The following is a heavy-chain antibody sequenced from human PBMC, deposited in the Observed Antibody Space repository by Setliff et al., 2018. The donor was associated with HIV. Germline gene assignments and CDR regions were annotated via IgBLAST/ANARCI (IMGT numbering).Heavy chain of an antibody. CDR1: GGSISSSRYY. CDR2: IYYSGST. D-gene: IGHD2-15*01. V-gene: IGHV4-39*01. CDR3: ASNYCSAGSCYHDY. J-gene: IGHJ4*02. Sequence: SETLSLTCTVSGGSISSSRYYWGWIRQPPGKGLERIGSIYYSGSTDYNPSLKSRVTISVDTSKNQFSLKLSSVTAADTAVYYCASNYCSAGSCYHDYWGQGTLVTAP.